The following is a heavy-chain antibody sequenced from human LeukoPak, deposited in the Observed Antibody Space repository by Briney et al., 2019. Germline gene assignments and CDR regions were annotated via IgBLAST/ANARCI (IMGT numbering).Heavy chain of an antibody. CDR1: GFTFSSYW. Sequence: GGSLRLSCAASGFTFSSYWMHWVRQAPGKGLVWVSRMYKDGSSTTYADSVKGRFTISRDNAENTLYLQLSSLRGEDTAVYYCARPKDSGDSVVAFDSWGQGTLVTVSS. CDR3: ARPKDSGDSVVAFDS. J-gene: IGHJ4*02. D-gene: IGHD4-17*01. V-gene: IGHV3-74*03. CDR2: MYKDGSST.